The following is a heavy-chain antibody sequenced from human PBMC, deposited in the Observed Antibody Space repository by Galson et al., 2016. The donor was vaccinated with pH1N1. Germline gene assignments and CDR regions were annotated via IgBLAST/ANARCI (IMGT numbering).Heavy chain of an antibody. CDR2: ISSSSTYI. CDR3: ARDLPWITVAGPMDS. J-gene: IGHJ4*02. D-gene: IGHD6-19*01. CDR1: GFTFSSYN. V-gene: IGHV3-21*05. Sequence: SLRLSCAASGFTFSSYNMNWVRQAPGKGLEWVSLISSSSTYIYYADSLKGRFTISRDNAKKSLYLQMNSLRVEDTAVYYCARDLPWITVAGPMDSWGRGTLVIVSS.